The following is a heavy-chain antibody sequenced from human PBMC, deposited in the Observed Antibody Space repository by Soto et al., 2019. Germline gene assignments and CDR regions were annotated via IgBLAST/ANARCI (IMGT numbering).Heavy chain of an antibody. J-gene: IGHJ2*01. CDR1: GGTFSSYT. CDR3: ARGNHRWLQLWYFDL. CDR2: IIPIFGTA. D-gene: IGHD5-12*01. Sequence: QVQLVQSGAEVKKPGSSVTVSCKASGGTFSSYTISWVRQAPGQGLEWMGGIIPIFGTANYAQKFQGRVTLTADESTSSAYMDLWSLSSEVTAVYYCARGNHRWLQLWYFDLWGRGTLVTVSS. V-gene: IGHV1-69*12.